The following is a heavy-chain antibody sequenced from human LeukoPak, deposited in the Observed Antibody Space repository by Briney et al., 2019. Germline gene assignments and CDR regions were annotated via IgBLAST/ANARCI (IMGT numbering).Heavy chain of an antibody. V-gene: IGHV3-21*01. D-gene: IGHD2-2*01. Sequence: GSLRLSCAASGFTFSSYSMNWVRQAPGKGLEWVSSISGSSSYIYYADSVKGRFTISRDNSKNTLYLQMNSLRAEDTAVYYCAKEGEQLLFDYWGQGTLVTVSS. CDR2: ISGSSSYI. CDR1: GFTFSSYS. J-gene: IGHJ4*02. CDR3: AKEGEQLLFDY.